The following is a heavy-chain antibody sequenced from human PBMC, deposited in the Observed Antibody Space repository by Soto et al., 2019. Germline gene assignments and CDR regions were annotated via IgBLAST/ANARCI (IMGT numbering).Heavy chain of an antibody. Sequence: QVHLVQSGAEVKKPGASVKVSCKGSGYDFTTYGITWVRQAPGQGLEWMAWISAHNGNTDYAQKLQGRVTVTRDTPTSTAYLELRSLRSDDTAVYYCARGRYADYWGQGALVTVSS. V-gene: IGHV1-18*01. CDR1: GYDFTTYG. CDR3: ARGRYADY. CDR2: ISAHNGNT. J-gene: IGHJ4*02. D-gene: IGHD1-1*01.